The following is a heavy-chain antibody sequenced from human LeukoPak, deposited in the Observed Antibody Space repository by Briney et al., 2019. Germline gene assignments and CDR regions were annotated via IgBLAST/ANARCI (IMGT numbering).Heavy chain of an antibody. CDR2: MNPNSGNT. J-gene: IGHJ4*02. CDR3: ASALKRGSAGTLIDY. CDR1: GYTFTSHD. Sequence: ASVKVSCKASGYTFTSHDINWVRQATGQGLEWMGWMNPNSGNTGYAQKFQDRVTMTRNTSISTAYMELSSLEFEDTAVYYCASALKRGSAGTLIDYWGQGTLVTVSS. V-gene: IGHV1-8*01. D-gene: IGHD6-13*01.